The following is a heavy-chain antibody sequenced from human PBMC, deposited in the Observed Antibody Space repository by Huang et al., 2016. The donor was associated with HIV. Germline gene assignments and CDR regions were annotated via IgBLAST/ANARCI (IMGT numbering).Heavy chain of an antibody. V-gene: IGHV4-34*02. CDR3: ARQWTILEWLLGLDV. CDR2: ANDSGAT. CDR1: GGSFTGNY. Sequence: QMQLQQRGAGLLKPSETLSLTCGVSGGSFTGNYLTWIRKAPGQGLGWIGEANDSGATNNSPSLNGRVTISRDKSNRELSLNLRSVTAADTAVYYCARQWTILEWLLGLDVWGQGTTVIVSS. D-gene: IGHD3-3*01. J-gene: IGHJ6*02.